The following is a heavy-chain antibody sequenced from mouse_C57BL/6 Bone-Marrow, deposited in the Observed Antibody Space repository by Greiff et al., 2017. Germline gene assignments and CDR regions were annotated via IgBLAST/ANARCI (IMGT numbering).Heavy chain of an antibody. CDR3: SAYYGSSPWFAY. J-gene: IGHJ3*01. Sequence: VQLKESGGGLVQPGGSMKLSCAASGFTFSDAWMDWVRQSPEKGLEWVAEIRNKANNHATYYAVSVKGRFTISRDDSKSSVYLQMNSLRAEDTGIYYCSAYYGSSPWFAYWGQGTLVTVSA. D-gene: IGHD1-1*01. CDR1: GFTFSDAW. V-gene: IGHV6-6*01. CDR2: IRNKANNHAT.